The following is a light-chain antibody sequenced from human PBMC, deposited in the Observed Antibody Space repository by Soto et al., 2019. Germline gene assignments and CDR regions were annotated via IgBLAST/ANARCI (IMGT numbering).Light chain of an antibody. CDR2: GAF. CDR3: QQRSNWPPIT. J-gene: IGKJ5*01. V-gene: IGKV3-11*01. CDR1: PSVTNY. Sequence: PGGRATLSCRASPSVTNYLAWYQQKPGQPPRLLIYGAFDRAAGIPARFSGSGSGTDFTLTISSLEPEDFAVYYCQQRSNWPPITFGQGTRLEIK.